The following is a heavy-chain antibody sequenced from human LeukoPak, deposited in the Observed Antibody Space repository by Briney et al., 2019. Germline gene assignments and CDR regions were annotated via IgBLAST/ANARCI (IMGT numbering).Heavy chain of an antibody. CDR2: INHSGST. V-gene: IGHV4-34*01. CDR1: GGSFSGYY. CDR3: TRHDSGYYDSTLGAFDI. J-gene: IGHJ3*02. Sequence: SETLSLTCAVYGGSFSGYYWSWIRQPPGKGLEWIGEINHSGSTNYNPSLKSRVTISVDTSKNQFSLKLSSVTAADTAVYYCTRHDSGYYDSTLGAFDIWGQGTMVTVSS. D-gene: IGHD3-16*01.